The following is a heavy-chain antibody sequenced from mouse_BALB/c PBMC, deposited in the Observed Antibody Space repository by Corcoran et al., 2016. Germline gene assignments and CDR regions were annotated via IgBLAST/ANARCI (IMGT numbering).Heavy chain of an antibody. D-gene: IGHD2-4*01. CDR3: ARQRVYDYDGFSY. CDR2: INTHSGVP. CDR1: GYTFTTAG. J-gene: IGHJ3*01. V-gene: IGHV9-4*02. Sequence: QIQLVQSGPELKKPGETVRISCKASGYTFTTAGMQWVQKMPGKGLKWIGWINTHSGVPKYAEDFKGRFAFSLETSASTAYLQISNLKNEDTATYFCARQRVYDYDGFSYSGQATLVTVPA.